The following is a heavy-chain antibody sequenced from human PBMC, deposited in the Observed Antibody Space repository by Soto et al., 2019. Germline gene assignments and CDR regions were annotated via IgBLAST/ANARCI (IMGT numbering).Heavy chain of an antibody. D-gene: IGHD5-12*01. CDR3: ARGSGYGAASFDY. J-gene: IGHJ4*02. Sequence: PSETLSLTCTVSGGSISSYYWSWIRQPPGKGLEWIGYIYYSGSTSYNPSLKSRATISVDTSKNQFSLKLSSVTAADTAVYYCARGSGYGAASFDYWGQGTLVTVSS. CDR1: GGSISSYY. CDR2: IYYSGST. V-gene: IGHV4-59*01.